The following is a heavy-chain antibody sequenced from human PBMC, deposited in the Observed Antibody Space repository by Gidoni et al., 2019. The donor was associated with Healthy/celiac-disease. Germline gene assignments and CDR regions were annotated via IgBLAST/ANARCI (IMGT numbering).Heavy chain of an antibody. J-gene: IGHJ5*02. CDR2: ISSSSSYT. CDR1: GFTFSDYY. V-gene: IGHV3-11*06. D-gene: IGHD3-10*01. Sequence: QVQLVESGRGLVKPGGSLRLSCAASGFTFSDYYMSWIRQAPGKGLEWVSYISSSSSYTNYADSVKGRFTISRDNAKNSLYLQMNSLRAEDTAVYYCARRYYGSGSLHWFDPWGQGTLVTVSS. CDR3: ARRYYGSGSLHWFDP.